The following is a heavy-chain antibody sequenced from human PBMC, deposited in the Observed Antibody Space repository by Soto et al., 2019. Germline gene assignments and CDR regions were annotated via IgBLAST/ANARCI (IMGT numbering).Heavy chain of an antibody. J-gene: IGHJ4*02. V-gene: IGHV3-23*01. CDR3: AKDQQQGLLGEFDY. CDR2: ISGSGGST. D-gene: IGHD6-13*01. CDR1: GFTFSSYA. Sequence: VQLLESGGGLVQPGGPLRLSGAASGFTFSSYAMSWVRQAPGKGLEWVSAISGSGGSTYYADSVKGRFTISRDNSKNTLYLQMNSLRAEDTAVYYCAKDQQQGLLGEFDYWGQGTLVTFSS.